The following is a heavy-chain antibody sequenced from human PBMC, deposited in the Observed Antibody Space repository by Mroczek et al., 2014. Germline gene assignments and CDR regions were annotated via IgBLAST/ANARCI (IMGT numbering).Heavy chain of an antibody. V-gene: IGHV4-61*02. D-gene: IGHD3-3*01. CDR3: ARDSHREWTGQGMEWSSDGAFDI. J-gene: IGHJ3*02. CDR2: IYTSGST. Sequence: QVQLQESGPGLVKPSQTLSLTCTVSGGSISSGSYYWSWIRQPAGKGLEWIGRIYTSGSTNYNPSLKSRVTMSVDTSKNQFSLKLSSVTAADTAVYYCARDSHREWTGQGMEWSSDGAFDIWGQGTMVTVSS. CDR1: GGSISSGSYY.